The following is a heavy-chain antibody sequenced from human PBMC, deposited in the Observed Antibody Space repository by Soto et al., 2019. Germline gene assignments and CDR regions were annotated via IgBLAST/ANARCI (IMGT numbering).Heavy chain of an antibody. Sequence: QVQLVQSGAEVKKPGSSVKVSCKASGGTFSSYTISWVRQAPGQGLEWMGRIIPILGIANYAQKFQGRVTMTADKSTSTDYMELSSLRSEDTAVYYCASDMYYGSSYFDYWGQGTLVTVSS. CDR1: GGTFSSYT. CDR2: IIPILGIA. V-gene: IGHV1-69*02. D-gene: IGHD3-10*01. J-gene: IGHJ4*02. CDR3: ASDMYYGSSYFDY.